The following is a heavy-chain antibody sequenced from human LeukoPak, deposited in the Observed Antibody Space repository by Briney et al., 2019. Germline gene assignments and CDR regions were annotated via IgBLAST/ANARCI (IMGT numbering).Heavy chain of an antibody. CDR3: AGGDGGAFDI. CDR1: GASVSGSPYY. J-gene: IGHJ3*02. Sequence: SETLSLTCTVSGASVSGSPYYWGWVRQPPGKGLEWIGEIYHSGSINYNPSLKSRVTISVDKSKNQFSLKLSSVTAADTAFYYCAGGDGGAFDIWGQGTMVTVSS. V-gene: IGHV4-39*07. CDR2: IYHSGSI. D-gene: IGHD3-16*01.